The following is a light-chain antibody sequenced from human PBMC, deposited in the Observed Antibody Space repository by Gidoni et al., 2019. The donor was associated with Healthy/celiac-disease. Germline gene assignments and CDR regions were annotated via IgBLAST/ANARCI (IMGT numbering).Light chain of an antibody. V-gene: IGKV3-15*01. CDR3: QQYNNWPRT. Sequence: EIVMTQPPATLPVSPGERATLSCRASQSVNSNLAWYQQKPGQAPRLLIYGASTRATGIPARFSGSGSGTEFTLTISSLQSEDFAVYYCQQYNNWPRTFGQGTKVEIK. CDR1: QSVNSN. J-gene: IGKJ1*01. CDR2: GAS.